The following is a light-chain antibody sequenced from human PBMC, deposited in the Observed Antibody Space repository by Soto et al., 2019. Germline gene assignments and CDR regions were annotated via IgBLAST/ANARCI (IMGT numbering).Light chain of an antibody. Sequence: QLVLTQSSSASASLGSSVKLTCTLSSGHSDYIIAWHHQQPGKAPRFLMNLEGSGSYNKGSGVPDRFSGSSSGADRYLTISNLQFDDEADYYCETWDTNTRVFGGGTKLTVL. CDR2: LEGSGSY. CDR3: ETWDTNTRV. V-gene: IGLV4-60*02. CDR1: SGHSDYI. J-gene: IGLJ3*02.